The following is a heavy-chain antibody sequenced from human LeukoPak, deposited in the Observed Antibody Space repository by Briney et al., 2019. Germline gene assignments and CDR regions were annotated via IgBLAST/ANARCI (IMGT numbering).Heavy chain of an antibody. D-gene: IGHD3-9*01. CDR2: IYYSGST. V-gene: IGHV4-59*12. Sequence: PSETLSLTCTVSGGSISSYYWSWIRQPPGKGLEWIGYIYYSGSTNYNPSLKSRVTISVDTSKNQFSLKLSSVTAADTAVYYCARGGRLASKRSAFDIWGQGTMVTVSS. CDR1: GGSISSYY. CDR3: ARGGRLASKRSAFDI. J-gene: IGHJ3*02.